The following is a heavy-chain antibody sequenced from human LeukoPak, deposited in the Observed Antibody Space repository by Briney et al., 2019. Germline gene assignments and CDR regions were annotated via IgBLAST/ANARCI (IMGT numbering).Heavy chain of an antibody. V-gene: IGHV3-23*01. D-gene: IGHD3-10*01. Sequence: GGSLRLSCAASGFTFSSYAMTWVRQAPGKGLECVSAISGNGADTYYADSVKGRFTISRDNSKITVYLQMNSLRAADTAVYYCAKPHYSGSGSYSREDYWGQGTLVTVSS. CDR3: AKPHYSGSGSYSREDY. J-gene: IGHJ4*02. CDR1: GFTFSSYA. CDR2: ISGNGADT.